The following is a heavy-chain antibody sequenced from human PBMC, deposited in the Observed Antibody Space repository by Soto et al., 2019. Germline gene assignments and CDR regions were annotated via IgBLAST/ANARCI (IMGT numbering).Heavy chain of an antibody. CDR2: IYDTGST. Sequence: SETQSLTCTVSDASISGYVWSWIRPTPGKGLEWIGYIYDTGSTNYNPSFKSRVTISVDTSKNQFSLKLNSVTAADTAVYYCARDLWGYCGTDCYPLDVWGQGTTVTVSS. J-gene: IGHJ6*02. D-gene: IGHD2-21*02. V-gene: IGHV4-59*01. CDR1: DASISGYV. CDR3: ARDLWGYCGTDCYPLDV.